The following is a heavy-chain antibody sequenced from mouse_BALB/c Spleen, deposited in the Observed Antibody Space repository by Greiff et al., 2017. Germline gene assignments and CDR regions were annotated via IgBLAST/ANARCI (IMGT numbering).Heavy chain of an antibody. CDR3: ATAPMDY. J-gene: IGHJ4*01. Sequence: DVKLVESGGGLVQPGGSLKLSCAASGFTFSSYGMSWVRQTPDKRLELVATINSNGGSTYYPDSVKGRFTISRDNAKNTLYLQMSSLKSEDTAMYYCATAPMDYWGQGTSVTVSS. V-gene: IGHV5-6-3*01. CDR1: GFTFSSYG. CDR2: INSNGGST.